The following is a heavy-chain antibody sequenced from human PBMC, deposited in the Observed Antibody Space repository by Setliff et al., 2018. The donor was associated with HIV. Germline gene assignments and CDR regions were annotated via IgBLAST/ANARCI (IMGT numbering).Heavy chain of an antibody. D-gene: IGHD2-15*01. CDR1: RFTFATYE. V-gene: IGHV3-48*03. CDR3: ARSSLGTATHFDY. Sequence: GGSLRLSCAASRFTFATYEMNWVRQAPGKGLEWVSYISTSGDTIYYADSVKGRFTISRDNAKNSLDLQMNYLRAGDTAVYYCARSSLGTATHFDYWGQGTLVTVSS. J-gene: IGHJ4*02. CDR2: ISTSGDTI.